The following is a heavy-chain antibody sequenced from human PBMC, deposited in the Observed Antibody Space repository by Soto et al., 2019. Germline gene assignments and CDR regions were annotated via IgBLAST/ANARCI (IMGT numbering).Heavy chain of an antibody. CDR1: GYSFTSYW. J-gene: IGHJ4*02. CDR3: ASYTAMVTSLDY. CDR2: IDPSDSYT. D-gene: IGHD5-18*01. V-gene: IGHV5-10-1*01. Sequence: GESLKISCKGSGYSFTSYWLSWVRQMPGKGLEWMGRIDPSDSYTNYSPSFQGHVTISADKSISTAYLQWSSLKASDTAMYYCASYTAMVTSLDYWGQGTLVTVSS.